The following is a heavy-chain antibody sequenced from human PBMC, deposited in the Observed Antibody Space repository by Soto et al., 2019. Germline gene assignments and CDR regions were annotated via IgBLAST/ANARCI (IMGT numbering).Heavy chain of an antibody. CDR3: ARDQEYYGSGSYDNWFDP. CDR1: GYSISSGYY. Sequence: SETLSLTCAVSGYSISSGYYWGWIRQPPGKGLEWIGSIYHSGSTYYNPSLKSRVTISVDTSKNQFSLKLSSVTAADTAVYYCARDQEYYGSGSYDNWFDPWGQGTLVTVSS. CDR2: IYHSGST. J-gene: IGHJ5*02. V-gene: IGHV4-38-2*02. D-gene: IGHD3-10*01.